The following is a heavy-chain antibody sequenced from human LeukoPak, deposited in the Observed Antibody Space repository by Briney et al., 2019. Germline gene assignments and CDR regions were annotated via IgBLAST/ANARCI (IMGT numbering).Heavy chain of an antibody. CDR3: ARDLIVGATLAP. Sequence: GGSLRLSCAASGFTFSSYSMNWVRQAPGKGLEWVSSISSSSSYIYYADSVKGRFTISRDNAKNSLYLQMNSLRAEDTAVYYCARDLIVGATLAPWGQGTLVTVSS. J-gene: IGHJ5*02. V-gene: IGHV3-21*01. D-gene: IGHD1-26*01. CDR1: GFTFSSYS. CDR2: ISSSSSYI.